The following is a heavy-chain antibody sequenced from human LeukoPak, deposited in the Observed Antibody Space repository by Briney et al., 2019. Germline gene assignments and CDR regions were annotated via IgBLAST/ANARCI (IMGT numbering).Heavy chain of an antibody. CDR3: ARSRMDYYDSSGPTPFDY. CDR1: GYTFTSYG. CDR2: ISGYNGNT. J-gene: IGHJ4*02. Sequence: ASVKVSFKASGYTFTSYGISWVRQAPGRGLEWMGWISGYNGNTNYAQKLQGRVTMTTDTSTSTAYMELRSLRSDDTAVYYCARSRMDYYDSSGPTPFDYWGQGTLVTVSS. D-gene: IGHD3-22*01. V-gene: IGHV1-18*01.